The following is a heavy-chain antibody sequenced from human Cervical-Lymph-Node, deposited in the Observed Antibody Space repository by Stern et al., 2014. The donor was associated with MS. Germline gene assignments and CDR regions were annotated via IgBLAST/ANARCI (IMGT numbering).Heavy chain of an antibody. Sequence: VQLVQSGAEVTTPGASVKVSCKASGNTFTSYYMHWVRQAPGQGLEWMGIINPSGDSTSYAQKFQGRLTMTRDTSTSTVYMELSSLRSEDTAVYYCTRPLAGTTLLFDYWGQGTLVTVSS. CDR3: TRPLAGTTLLFDY. J-gene: IGHJ4*02. CDR2: INPSGDST. V-gene: IGHV1-46*03. CDR1: GNTFTSYY. D-gene: IGHD1-1*01.